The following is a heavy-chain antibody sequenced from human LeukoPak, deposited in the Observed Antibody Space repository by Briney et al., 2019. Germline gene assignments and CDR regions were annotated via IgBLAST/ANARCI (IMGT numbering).Heavy chain of an antibody. CDR1: AITFSTYA. J-gene: IGHJ4*02. CDR2: ISGSGGST. CDR3: AKGDRRDRWWLLHY. D-gene: IGHD5-12*01. Sequence: GGSLRLSCAASAITFSTYAMSWVRQAPGKGLEWVSAISGSGGSTYYADSVKGRFTISRDNSKNTLYLQMNSLRAEDTAVYYCAKGDRRDRWWLLHYWGQGTLVTVSS. V-gene: IGHV3-23*01.